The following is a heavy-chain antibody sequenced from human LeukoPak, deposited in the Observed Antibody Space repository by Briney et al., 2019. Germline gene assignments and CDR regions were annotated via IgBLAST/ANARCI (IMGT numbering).Heavy chain of an antibody. V-gene: IGHV4-59*01. J-gene: IGHJ4*02. D-gene: IGHD5-18*01. CDR2: IYYSGST. Sequence: KPSETLSLTCTVSGGSISSYYWSWIRQPPGKGLEWIVYIYYSGSTNYNPSLKSRVTISVDTSKNQFSLKLSSVTAADTAVYYCARGARGYSYGRFDYWGQGTLVTVSS. CDR1: GGSISSYY. CDR3: ARGARGYSYGRFDY.